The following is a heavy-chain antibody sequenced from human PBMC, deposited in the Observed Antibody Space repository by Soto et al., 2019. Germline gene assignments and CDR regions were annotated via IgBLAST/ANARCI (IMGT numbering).Heavy chain of an antibody. CDR1: GFTFSNAW. Sequence: GSLRLSCAASGFTFSNAWMSWVRQAPGKGLEWVGRIKSKTDGGTTDYAAPVKGRFTISRDDSKNTLYLQMNSLKTEDTAVYYCTTYDYYYYYGMDVWGQGTTVTVSS. CDR2: IKSKTDGGTT. J-gene: IGHJ6*02. CDR3: TTYDYYYYYGMDV. V-gene: IGHV3-15*01.